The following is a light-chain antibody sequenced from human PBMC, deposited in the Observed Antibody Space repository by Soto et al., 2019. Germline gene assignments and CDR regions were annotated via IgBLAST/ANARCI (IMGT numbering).Light chain of an antibody. CDR3: QQYYSYPPT. CDR1: QGISSY. J-gene: IGKJ4*01. CDR2: AAS. Sequence: AIRMTQSPSSLSASTGDRVTITCRASQGISSYLAWYQQKPGKAPKLLIYAASTWQSGVPSRFSGSGSGTDFTLTISCLQSEDVATYYCQQYYSYPPTFGGGTKVEIK. V-gene: IGKV1-8*01.